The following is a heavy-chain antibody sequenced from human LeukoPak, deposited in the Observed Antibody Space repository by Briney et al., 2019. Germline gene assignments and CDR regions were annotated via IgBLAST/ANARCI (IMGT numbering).Heavy chain of an antibody. D-gene: IGHD1-26*01. CDR3: ARDLGTYYAFDI. V-gene: IGHV3-30*03. CDR2: ISYDGTNK. Sequence: GGSLRLSCGASGFTFSTYGIHWVRQAPGSGLEWVALISYDGTNKYYADSVQGRFTLSRDNSKNTLYLQMNSLRAEDTAVYFCARDLGTYYAFDIWGQGTMVTVSS. CDR1: GFTFSTYG. J-gene: IGHJ3*02.